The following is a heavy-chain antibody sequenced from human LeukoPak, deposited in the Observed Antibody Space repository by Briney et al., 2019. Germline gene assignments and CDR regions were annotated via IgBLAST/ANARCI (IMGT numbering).Heavy chain of an antibody. J-gene: IGHJ4*02. Sequence: GASVKVSCKTSGYTFTNDYMHWVRQAPGQGLEWMGVINPGDGSTNYAQKFQGRVTMTRDTSTSTIYMELSSLRSEDTAVYYCARDSGRGGSYGTYYFDYWGQGTLVTVSS. V-gene: IGHV1-46*01. CDR3: ARDSGRGGSYGTYYFDY. CDR2: INPGDGST. CDR1: GYTFTNDY. D-gene: IGHD1-26*01.